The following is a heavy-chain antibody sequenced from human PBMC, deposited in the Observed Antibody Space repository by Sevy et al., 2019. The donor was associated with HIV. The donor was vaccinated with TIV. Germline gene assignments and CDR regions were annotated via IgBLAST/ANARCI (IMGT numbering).Heavy chain of an antibody. Sequence: GGYLRLSCAASGFTFSSYAMSWVRQAPGKGLEWVSAISGSGGSTYYADSVKGRFTISRDNSKNTLYLQMNSLRAEDTAVYYCAKDGLGYCSGGSCYSAYWGQGTLVTVSS. CDR2: ISGSGGST. D-gene: IGHD2-15*01. V-gene: IGHV3-23*01. CDR1: GFTFSSYA. CDR3: AKDGLGYCSGGSCYSAY. J-gene: IGHJ4*02.